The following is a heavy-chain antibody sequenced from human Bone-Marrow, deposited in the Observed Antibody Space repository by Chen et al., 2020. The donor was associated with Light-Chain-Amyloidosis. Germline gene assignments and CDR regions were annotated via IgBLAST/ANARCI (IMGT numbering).Heavy chain of an antibody. D-gene: IGHD6-13*01. CDR3: ARVVAAAGIIVAANWFDP. Sequence: QVQLVQSGAEVKKPGSSVKVSCKASGGTFSSYAISWVRQAPGQGLEWMGGIIPICGTANYAQKFQGRVTITADKSTRTAYMELRSMRSEDTAVYYCARVVAAAGIIVAANWFDPWGQGTLVTVSS. CDR1: GGTFSSYA. J-gene: IGHJ5*02. CDR2: IIPICGTA. V-gene: IGHV1-69*06.